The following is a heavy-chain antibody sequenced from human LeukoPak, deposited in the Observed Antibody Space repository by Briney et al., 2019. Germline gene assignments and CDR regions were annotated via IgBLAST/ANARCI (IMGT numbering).Heavy chain of an antibody. Sequence: GGSLRLSCAASRFTFSSYGMHWVRQAPGKGLEWVAVIWYDGSNKYYADSVKGRFTISRDNSKNTLYLQMNSLRAEDTAVYYCAREPVPDLGYCSSASCLYGMDVWGKGTTVTVSS. CDR1: RFTFSSYG. CDR3: AREPVPDLGYCSSASCLYGMDV. CDR2: IWYDGSNK. J-gene: IGHJ6*04. V-gene: IGHV3-33*01. D-gene: IGHD2-2*01.